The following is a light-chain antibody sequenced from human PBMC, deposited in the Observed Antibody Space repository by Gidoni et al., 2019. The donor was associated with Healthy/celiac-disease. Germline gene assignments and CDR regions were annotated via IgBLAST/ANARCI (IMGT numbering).Light chain of an antibody. CDR2: GAS. V-gene: IGKV3-20*01. J-gene: IGKJ2*01. Sequence: EIVLTQSPGTLSLSPGERATLSCRASQSVSSSYLAWYQQKPGQAPRLLIYGASSRATGIPDRFSGSGSGTDFNLTISRLEPEDFAVYYCQKYGSSSSYTFXQXTKLXIK. CDR3: QKYGSSSSYT. CDR1: QSVSSSY.